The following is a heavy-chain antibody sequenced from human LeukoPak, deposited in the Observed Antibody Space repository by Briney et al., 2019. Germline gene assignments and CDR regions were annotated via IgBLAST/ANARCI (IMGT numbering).Heavy chain of an antibody. V-gene: IGHV1-69*13. J-gene: IGHJ4*02. Sequence: GASVKVSCKASGGTLSSYVTNWVRQAPGQGLEWMGGIIPLFGTPNYAQRFQGRLTITADESTNTVYMELSSLRFDDTAVYYCASLPETYSSGLYTVDYWGQGTLLTVSS. CDR1: GGTLSSYV. D-gene: IGHD6-19*01. CDR2: IIPLFGTP. CDR3: ASLPETYSSGLYTVDY.